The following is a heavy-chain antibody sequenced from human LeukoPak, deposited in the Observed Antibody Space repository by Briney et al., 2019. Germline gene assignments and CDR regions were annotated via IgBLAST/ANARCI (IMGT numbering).Heavy chain of an antibody. CDR1: GFTFSSYE. V-gene: IGHV3-48*03. CDR2: ISSSGSTI. Sequence: GGSLRLSCAASGFTFSSYEMNWVREAPGKGLEWVSYISSSGSTIYYADSVKGRFTISRDNAKNSLYLQMNGLRAEDTAVYYCAELGITMIGGVWGKGTTVTISS. J-gene: IGHJ6*04. D-gene: IGHD3-10*02. CDR3: AELGITMIGGV.